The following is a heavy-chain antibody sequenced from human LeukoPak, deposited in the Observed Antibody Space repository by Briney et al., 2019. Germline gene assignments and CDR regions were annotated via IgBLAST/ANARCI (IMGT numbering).Heavy chain of an antibody. CDR3: ARGPLRAGGDY. D-gene: IGHD4-23*01. CDR2: IIPILGIA. J-gene: IGHJ4*02. V-gene: IGHV1-69*04. Sequence: ASVKVSCKASGYTFTSYGISWVRQAPGQGLEWMGRIIPILGIANYAQKFQGRVTITADKSTSTAYMELSSLRSEDTAVYYCARGPLRAGGDYWGQGTLVTVYS. CDR1: GYTFTSYG.